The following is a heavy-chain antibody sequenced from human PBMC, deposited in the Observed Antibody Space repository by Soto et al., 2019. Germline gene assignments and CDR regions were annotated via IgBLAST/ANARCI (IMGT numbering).Heavy chain of an antibody. CDR3: AEEGDYGDYFDY. D-gene: IGHD4-17*01. J-gene: IGHJ4*02. CDR1: GGSISSSSYY. CDR2: IYYSGST. Sequence: SETLSLTCTVSGGSISSSSYYWGWIRQPPGKGLEWIGSIYYSGSTYYNPSLKSRVTISVDTSKNQFSLKLSSVTAADTAVYYCAEEGDYGDYFDYWGQGTLVTVSS. V-gene: IGHV4-39*01.